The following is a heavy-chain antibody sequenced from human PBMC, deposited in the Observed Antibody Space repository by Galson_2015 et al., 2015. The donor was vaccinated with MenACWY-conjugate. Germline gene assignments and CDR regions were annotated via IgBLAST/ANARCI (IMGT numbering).Heavy chain of an antibody. CDR2: INEDGSDK. CDR3: ARGGN. J-gene: IGHJ4*01. V-gene: IGHV3-7*03. D-gene: IGHD4-23*01. CDR1: GFRFSSQW. Sequence: SLRLSCAAFGFRFSSQWLSWVRQAPGKGPECVASINEDGSDKSYMDSVKGRFTISRDNAQNSLSLQMNSLSVEDTAVYYCARGGNWGHGTLVTVSS.